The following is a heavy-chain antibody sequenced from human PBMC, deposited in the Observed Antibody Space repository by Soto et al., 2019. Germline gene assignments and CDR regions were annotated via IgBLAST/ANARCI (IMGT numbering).Heavy chain of an antibody. V-gene: IGHV1-18*01. CDR1: GYTFTSYG. CDR3: ARDEPPGYSYYLSWDPLNYYGMDV. CDR2: ISAYNGNT. J-gene: IGHJ6*02. Sequence: QVQLVQSGAEVKKPGASVKVSCKASGYTFTSYGISWVRQAPGQGLEWMGWISAYNGNTNYAQKLQGRVTMTTDTSTSTAYMELRRLRSDDTAVYYCARDEPPGYSYYLSWDPLNYYGMDVWGQGTTVTVSS. D-gene: IGHD5-18*01.